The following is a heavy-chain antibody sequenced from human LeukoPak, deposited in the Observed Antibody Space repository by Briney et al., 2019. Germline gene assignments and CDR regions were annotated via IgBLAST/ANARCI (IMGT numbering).Heavy chain of an antibody. V-gene: IGHV6-1*01. CDR3: ARDRHFPYYFDY. Sequence: SQTLSLTCAISGDSLSSNNAAWNWIRQSPSRGLQWLGRTYFRSKWYTDYAVSLKRRITINPDASKNQFSLQLNSVTPEDTAVYYCARDRHFPYYFDYWGQGTLVTVSS. J-gene: IGHJ4*02. CDR2: TYFRSKWYT. D-gene: IGHD2/OR15-2a*01. CDR1: GDSLSSNNAA.